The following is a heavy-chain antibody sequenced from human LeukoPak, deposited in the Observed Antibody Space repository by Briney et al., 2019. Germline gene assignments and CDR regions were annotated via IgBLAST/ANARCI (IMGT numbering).Heavy chain of an antibody. J-gene: IGHJ5*02. V-gene: IGHV1-69*06. D-gene: IGHD3-9*01. Sequence: ASVKVSCKASGGTFSSYAISWVRQAPGQGLEWMGEIIPIFGTANYAQKFQGRVTITADKSTSTAYMELSSLRSEDTAVYYCARGNYDILTGFVIDPWGQGTLVTVSS. CDR2: IIPIFGTA. CDR1: GGTFSSYA. CDR3: ARGNYDILTGFVIDP.